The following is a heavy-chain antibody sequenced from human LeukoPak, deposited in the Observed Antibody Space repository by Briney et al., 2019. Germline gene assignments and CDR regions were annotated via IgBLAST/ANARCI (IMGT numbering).Heavy chain of an antibody. D-gene: IGHD2-21*02. J-gene: IGHJ2*01. CDR1: GFSFGGYA. CDR2: ISWNSGDI. V-gene: IGHV3-9*01. Sequence: GRSLRLSCAASGFSFGGYALHWVRQAPGKGLEWVVRISWNSGDIVHADSVKGRFTISRDNAKNSLYLQMDSLRTEDTALYYCVKSGGYATAIRYFDLWGRGTLVTVSS. CDR3: VKSGGYATAIRYFDL.